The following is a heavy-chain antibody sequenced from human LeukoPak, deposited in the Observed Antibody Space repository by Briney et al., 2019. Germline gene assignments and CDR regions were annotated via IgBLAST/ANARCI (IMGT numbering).Heavy chain of an antibody. V-gene: IGHV3-23*01. CDR1: GFTFSSYA. J-gene: IGHJ5*02. CDR2: ISGSGGST. Sequence: GGSLRLSCAASGFTFSSYAMSWVRQAPGKGLEWVSAISGSGGSTYYADSVKGRFTISRDNSKNTLYLQMNSPRAEDTAVYYCAKQGEWLITLSNWFDPWGQGTLVTVSS. CDR3: AKQGEWLITLSNWFDP. D-gene: IGHD3-3*01.